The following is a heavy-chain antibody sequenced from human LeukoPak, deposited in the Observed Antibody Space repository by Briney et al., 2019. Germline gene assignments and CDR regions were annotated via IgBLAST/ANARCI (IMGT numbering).Heavy chain of an antibody. CDR1: GGSISSYY. CDR2: IYYSGST. V-gene: IGHV4-59*01. Sequence: PSETLSLTCTVSGGSISSYYWSWLRQPPGKGLEWIGYIYYSGSTNYNPSLKSRVTISVDTSKNQFSLKLSSVTAADTAVYYCARGGRSSSWSEGLFDYWGQGTLVTVSS. D-gene: IGHD6-13*01. J-gene: IGHJ4*02. CDR3: ARGGRSSSWSEGLFDY.